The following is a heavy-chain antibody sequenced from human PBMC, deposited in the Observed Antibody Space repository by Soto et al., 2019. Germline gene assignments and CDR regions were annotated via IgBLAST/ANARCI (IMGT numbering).Heavy chain of an antibody. CDR1: RYTFTNHG. D-gene: IGHD3-16*01. CDR2: INPYNANV. CDR3: ARDRVAGIWGDAFDI. V-gene: IGHV1-18*04. Sequence: QVQLVQSGAEVKKPGASVKVSCKTSRYTFTNHGINWVRQAPGQGLEWMGWINPYNANVNYAQKLQGRVTMTTDTSTSTAYMDLRSLTSDDTAVYYCARDRVAGIWGDAFDIWGQGTMVTVSS. J-gene: IGHJ3*02.